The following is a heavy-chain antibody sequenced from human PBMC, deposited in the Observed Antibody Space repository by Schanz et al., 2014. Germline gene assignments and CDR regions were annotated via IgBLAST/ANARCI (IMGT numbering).Heavy chain of an antibody. J-gene: IGHJ4*02. CDR2: ISYGTSYI. CDR3: ARGGFGEVSYFDS. CDR1: GFNFSSYS. Sequence: EVKMVESGGGLVKPGGSLRLSCAASGFNFSSYSLNWVRQAPGKGLEWVSSISYGTSYIYYAESVKGRFTISRDNAKNSLYLQMNSLRPEDTAVYYCARGGFGEVSYFDSWGQGTLVTVSS. V-gene: IGHV3-21*01. D-gene: IGHD3-10*01.